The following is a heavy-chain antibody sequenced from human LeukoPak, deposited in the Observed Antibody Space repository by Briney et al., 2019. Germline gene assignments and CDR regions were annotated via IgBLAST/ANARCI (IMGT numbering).Heavy chain of an antibody. Sequence: PSETLSLTCTVSGGSISSYYWSWIRQPPGKGLEWIGYIYYSGSTNYNPSLKSRVTISVDTSKNQFSLKLSSVTAADTAVCYCARAVTVDYYDSSGYYDYWGQGTLVTVSS. J-gene: IGHJ4*02. CDR3: ARAVTVDYYDSSGYYDY. CDR2: IYYSGST. V-gene: IGHV4-59*01. D-gene: IGHD3-22*01. CDR1: GGSISSYY.